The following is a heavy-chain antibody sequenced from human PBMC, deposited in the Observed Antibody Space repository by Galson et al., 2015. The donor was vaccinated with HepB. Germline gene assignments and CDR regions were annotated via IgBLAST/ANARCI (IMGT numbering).Heavy chain of an antibody. J-gene: IGHJ3*02. Sequence: QSGAEVKKPGESLRISCKGSGYSFPSYWIGWVRQMPGKGLEWMGIIYPGDSDTRYSPSFQGQVTISADKSISTAYLQWSSLKASDTAMYYCARSNYYDSSGHDAFDIWGKGTRVTVSS. CDR3: ARSNYYDSSGHDAFDI. V-gene: IGHV5-51*01. D-gene: IGHD3-22*01. CDR2: IYPGDSDT. CDR1: GYSFPSYW.